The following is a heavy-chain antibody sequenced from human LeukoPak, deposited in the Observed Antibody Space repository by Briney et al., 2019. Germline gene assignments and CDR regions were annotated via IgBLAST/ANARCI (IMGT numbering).Heavy chain of an antibody. CDR1: GYTFTSYG. D-gene: IGHD2-2*01. CDR3: ARAGWLYSTSDYYYYGMDV. J-gene: IGHJ6*02. CDR2: ISAYNGNT. V-gene: IGHV1-18*01. Sequence: GASVKVSCKASGYTFTSYGISWVRQAPGQGLEWMGWISAYNGNTNYAQKLQGRVTMTTDTSTSTAYMELRSLRSDDTAVYYCARAGWLYSTSDYYYYGMDVWGQGTTVTVSS.